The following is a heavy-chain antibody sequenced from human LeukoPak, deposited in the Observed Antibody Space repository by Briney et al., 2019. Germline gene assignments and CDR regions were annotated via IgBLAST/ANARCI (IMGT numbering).Heavy chain of an antibody. CDR2: ISGSGGST. CDR1: GFTFSSYA. D-gene: IGHD1-1*01. CDR3: AKSPWYAGTTPYFGY. V-gene: IGHV3-23*01. Sequence: PGGSLRLSCAASGFTFSSYAMSWVRQAPGKGLEWVSAISGSGGSTYYADSVKGRFTISRDNSKNTLYLQMNSLRAEDTAVYYCAKSPWYAGTTPYFGYWGQGTLVTVSS. J-gene: IGHJ4*02.